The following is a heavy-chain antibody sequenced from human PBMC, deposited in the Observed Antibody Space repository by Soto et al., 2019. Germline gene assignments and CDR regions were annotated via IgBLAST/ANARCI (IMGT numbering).Heavy chain of an antibody. V-gene: IGHV4-39*01. CDR2: IYYSGST. J-gene: IGHJ4*02. CDR1: GGSISSSSYY. CDR3: ARRQSSSWYGL. D-gene: IGHD6-13*01. Sequence: SETLSLTCTVPGGSISSSSYYWGWIRQPPGKGLEWIGSIYYSGSTYYNPSLKSRVTISVDTSKNRFSLKLSSVTAADTAVYYCARRQSSSWYGLWGQGTLVTVSS.